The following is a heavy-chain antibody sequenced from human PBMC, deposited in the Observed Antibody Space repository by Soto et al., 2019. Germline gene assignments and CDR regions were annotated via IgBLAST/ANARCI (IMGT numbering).Heavy chain of an antibody. CDR2: IGGNGRDT. J-gene: IGHJ4*02. Sequence: SCAASGFSFRNYDMSWVRQAPGKGLEWVSVIGGNGRDTYYADSVKGRFTISRDNSKSRLYLQMTSLRAEDTAVYYCAKDEEDYCGGDCYTETYDYWGQGTLVTVSS. CDR3: AKDEEDYCGGDCYTETYDY. CDR1: GFSFRNYD. D-gene: IGHD2-21*02. V-gene: IGHV3-23*01.